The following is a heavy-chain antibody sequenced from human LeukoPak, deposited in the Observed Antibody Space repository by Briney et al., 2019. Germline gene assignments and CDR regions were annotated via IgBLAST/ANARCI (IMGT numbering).Heavy chain of an antibody. V-gene: IGHV4-61*02. D-gene: IGHD3-22*01. CDR2: IYTSGST. CDR3: ASRYYYDSSGYHPAGAFDI. CDR1: GGSISSGSYY. Sequence: PSQTLSLTCTVSGGSISSGSYYWSWIRQPAGKGLEWIGRIYTSGSTNYNPSLKSRVTISVDTSKNQSSLKLSSVTAADTAVYYCASRYYYDSSGYHPAGAFDIWGQGTMVTVSS. J-gene: IGHJ3*02.